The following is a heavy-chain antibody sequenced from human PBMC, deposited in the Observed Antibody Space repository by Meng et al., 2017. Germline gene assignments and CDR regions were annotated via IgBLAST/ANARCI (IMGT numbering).Heavy chain of an antibody. V-gene: IGHV1-69*14. J-gene: IGHJ4*02. CDR1: GGTFSSYA. CDR3: ARGVGYGGNSLYFDY. D-gene: IGHD4-23*01. CDR2: IIPIFGTA. Sequence: VQLGQSGTEVMKPGSSVKVSGKASGGTFSSYAISWVRQAPGQGLEWMGGIIPIFGTANYAQKFQGRVTITADKSTSTAYMELSSLRSEDTAVYYCARGVGYGGNSLYFDYWGQGTLVTVFS.